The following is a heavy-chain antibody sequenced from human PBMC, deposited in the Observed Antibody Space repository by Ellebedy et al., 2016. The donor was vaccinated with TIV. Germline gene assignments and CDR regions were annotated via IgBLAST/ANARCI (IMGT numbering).Heavy chain of an antibody. D-gene: IGHD5-24*01. CDR1: GDSISGYY. V-gene: IGHV4-59*01. CDR2: IYYSGYT. CDR3: ASSRERPLYWYFGL. Sequence: MPSETLSLTCTVSGDSISGYYWSWIRQPPGKRLEWIASIYYSGYTNHNPSLKSRVTVSLEPSKNQFSLKRRSLTAADTAVYYCASSRERPLYWYFGLWGRGTLVTVSS. J-gene: IGHJ2*01.